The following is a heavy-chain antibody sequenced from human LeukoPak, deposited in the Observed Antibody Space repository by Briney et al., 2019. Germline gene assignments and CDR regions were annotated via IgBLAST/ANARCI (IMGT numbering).Heavy chain of an antibody. CDR1: GFTVSSNY. D-gene: IGHD2-8*01. CDR2: IYSGGST. Sequence: GGSLRLSCAASGFTVSSNYMSWVRQAPGKGLEWVSVIYSGGSTYYADSVRGRFTISRHNSKNALYLQMNSLRAEDTAVYYCARANDPADAFDIWGQGTMVTVSS. J-gene: IGHJ3*02. V-gene: IGHV3-53*04. CDR3: ARANDPADAFDI.